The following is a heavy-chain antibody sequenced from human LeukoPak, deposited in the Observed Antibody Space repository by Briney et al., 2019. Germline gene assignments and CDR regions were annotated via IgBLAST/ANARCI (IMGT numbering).Heavy chain of an antibody. CDR3: ARLRGGKIFDL. Sequence: SQTLSLTCAISGDSVSSNSAAWNWISQPPSRGLEWLGSTYYRSKRYTDYAVSVKSEITINPDTSKDQFSLQLNSVTPEDTAVYYCARLRGGKIFDLWGRGTLVTVSS. V-gene: IGHV6-1*01. CDR1: GDSVSSNSAA. CDR2: TYYRSKRYT. J-gene: IGHJ2*01.